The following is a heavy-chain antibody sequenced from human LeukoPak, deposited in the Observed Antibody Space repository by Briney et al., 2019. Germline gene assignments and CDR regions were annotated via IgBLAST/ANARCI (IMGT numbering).Heavy chain of an antibody. CDR2: INAGNGNT. J-gene: IGHJ4*02. CDR1: GYTFTSYA. Sequence: ASVKVSCKASGYTFTSYAMHWVRQAPGQRLEWMGWINAGNGNTKYSQKFQGRVTITRDTSASTAYMELSSLRSEDTAVYYCAMITPLYDSSGYQGDYWGQGTLVTVSS. CDR3: AMITPLYDSSGYQGDY. V-gene: IGHV1-3*01. D-gene: IGHD3-22*01.